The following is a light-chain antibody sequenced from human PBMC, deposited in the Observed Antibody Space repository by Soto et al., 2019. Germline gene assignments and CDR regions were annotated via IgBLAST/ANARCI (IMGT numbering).Light chain of an antibody. CDR1: QSVGNF. Sequence: IVMRQSPDSLSVSPGERASLSCRASQSVGNFLAWYQQKPGQAPRLLIYHISTRATGIPARFSGSGSGTDFTLTISSLQPEDFATYYCQQSYSTPRTFGQGTKVE. J-gene: IGKJ1*01. CDR3: QQSYSTPRT. V-gene: IGKV3D-15*01. CDR2: HIS.